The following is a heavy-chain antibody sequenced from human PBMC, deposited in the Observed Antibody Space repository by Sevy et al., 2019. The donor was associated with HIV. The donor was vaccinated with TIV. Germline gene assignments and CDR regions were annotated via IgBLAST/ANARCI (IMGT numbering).Heavy chain of an antibody. Sequence: GGSLRLSCVVSGFTFTTSGMHWVRQAPGKGLEWVAVISYHGRDKFYADSVQGRFTISRDNSDNILYLHMNSLRSEDTAVYYCAKDFTGYNGMDVWGQGTMVTVSS. D-gene: IGHD3-9*01. V-gene: IGHV3-30*18. CDR2: ISYHGRDK. CDR1: GFTFTTSG. CDR3: AKDFTGYNGMDV. J-gene: IGHJ6*02.